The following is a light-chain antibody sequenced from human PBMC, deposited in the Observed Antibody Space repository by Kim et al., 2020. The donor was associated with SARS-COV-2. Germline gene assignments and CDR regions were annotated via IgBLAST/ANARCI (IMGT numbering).Light chain of an antibody. V-gene: IGLV3-25*03. CDR2: KDI. Sequence: SYELTQAPSVSVSPGQTARITCSGAGLPKEYAYWYQQKPGQAPVLIIYKDIERPSGIPERFSGSRSGTTVTLTINGVHAEDEADYHCQSADSSRIYHLLFGGGTQLTVL. CDR3: QSADSSRIYHLL. J-gene: IGLJ2*01. CDR1: GLPKEY.